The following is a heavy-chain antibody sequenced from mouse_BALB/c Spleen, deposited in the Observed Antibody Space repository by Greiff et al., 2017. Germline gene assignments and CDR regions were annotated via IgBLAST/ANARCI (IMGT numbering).Heavy chain of an antibody. CDR1: GYTFTSYW. J-gene: IGHJ2*01. CDR3: AELGRDYFDY. Sequence: VQLQQPGAELVKPGASVKLSCKASGYTFTSYWMHWVKQRPGQGLEWIGEINPSNGRTNYNEKFKSKATLTVDKSSSTAYMQLSSLTSEDSAVYYCAELGRDYFDYWGQGTTLTVSS. V-gene: IGHV1S81*02. CDR2: INPSNGRT. D-gene: IGHD4-1*01.